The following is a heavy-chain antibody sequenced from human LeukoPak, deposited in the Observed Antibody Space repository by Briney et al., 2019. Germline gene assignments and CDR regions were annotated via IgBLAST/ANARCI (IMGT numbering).Heavy chain of an antibody. CDR1: GFTFSSYG. D-gene: IGHD3-22*01. CDR3: ARVHYYDSSGYYYVWPANFDY. V-gene: IGHV3-33*01. J-gene: IGHJ4*02. CDR2: IWYDGSNK. Sequence: GRSLRLSCAASGFTFSSYGMHWVRQAPGKGLEWVAVIWYDGSNKYYADSVKGRFTISRDNSKNTLYLQMNSLRAEDTAVYYCARVHYYDSSGYYYVWPANFDYWGQGTLVTVSS.